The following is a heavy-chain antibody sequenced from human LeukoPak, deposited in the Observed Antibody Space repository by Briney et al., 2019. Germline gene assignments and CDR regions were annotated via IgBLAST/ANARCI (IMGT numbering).Heavy chain of an antibody. CDR1: GFTFSSYA. V-gene: IGHV3-64*01. D-gene: IGHD3-10*01. CDR2: ISSNGGST. J-gene: IGHJ5*02. Sequence: GGSLRLSCAASGFTFSSYAMHWVRQAPGKGLEYVSAISSNGGSTYYANSVKGRFTISRDNSKNTLYLQIGSLRAEDMAVYYCAREPLRGRWFDPWGQGTLVTVSS. CDR3: AREPLRGRWFDP.